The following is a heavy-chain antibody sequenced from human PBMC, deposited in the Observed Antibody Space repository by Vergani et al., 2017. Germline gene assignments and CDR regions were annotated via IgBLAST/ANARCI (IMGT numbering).Heavy chain of an antibody. CDR3: ARRPDSSGYYYGFDY. Sequence: QLQLQESGPGMVKPSETLSLTCTVSGGSISSSSYYWGWIRQPQGKGLEWIASIYYSGTTFYNPSLKSRVTISVDTSKNQFSLKLSSVTAADTAVYYCARRPDSSGYYYGFDYWGQGTLVTVSS. V-gene: IGHV4-39*01. CDR2: IYYSGTT. J-gene: IGHJ4*02. D-gene: IGHD3-22*01. CDR1: GGSISSSSYY.